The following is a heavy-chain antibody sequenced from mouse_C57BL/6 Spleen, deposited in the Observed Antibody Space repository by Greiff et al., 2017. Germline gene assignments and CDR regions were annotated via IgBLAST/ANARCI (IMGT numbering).Heavy chain of an antibody. J-gene: IGHJ2*01. CDR2: IDPSDSYT. V-gene: IGHV1-50*01. CDR1: GYTFTSYW. Sequence: QVQLKQPGAELVKPGASVKLSCKASGYTFTSYWMQWVKQRPGQGLEWIGEIDPSDSYTNYNQKFKGKATLTVDTSSSTAYMQLSSLTSEDSAVYYCARGLTGGYFDYWGQGTTLTVSS. CDR3: ARGLTGGYFDY. D-gene: IGHD4-1*01.